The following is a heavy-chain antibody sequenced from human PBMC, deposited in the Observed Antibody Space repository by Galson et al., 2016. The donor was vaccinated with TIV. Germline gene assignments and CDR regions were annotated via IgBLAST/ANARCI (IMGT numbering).Heavy chain of an antibody. CDR3: ARDGRTSIFGLTFYSPPFDY. Sequence: SETLSLTCTVSGDSISSSSFYWGWIRQPPGKGLEWIGSLYYGGSTSYNPSLQSRVTISVDTSKNQFSLKLRSVTAADTAVYYCARDGRTSIFGLTFYSPPFDYWGQESLVTVSS. J-gene: IGHJ4*02. CDR1: GDSISSSSFY. V-gene: IGHV4-39*07. D-gene: IGHD3/OR15-3a*01. CDR2: LYYGGST.